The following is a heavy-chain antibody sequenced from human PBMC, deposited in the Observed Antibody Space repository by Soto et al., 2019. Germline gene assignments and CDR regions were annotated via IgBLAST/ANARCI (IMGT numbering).Heavy chain of an antibody. J-gene: IGHJ6*02. CDR2: ISYDGSNK. D-gene: IGHD6-19*01. CDR1: GFTFSSYG. Sequence: GGSLRLSCAASGFTFSSYGMHWVRQAPGKGLEWVALISYDGSNKYYADSVKGRFTISRDNSKNTLSLQVSSLRPEDTAVYYCAKDRDSSGWFSGYYYGVDVWGQGTTVTVSS. V-gene: IGHV3-30*18. CDR3: AKDRDSSGWFSGYYYGVDV.